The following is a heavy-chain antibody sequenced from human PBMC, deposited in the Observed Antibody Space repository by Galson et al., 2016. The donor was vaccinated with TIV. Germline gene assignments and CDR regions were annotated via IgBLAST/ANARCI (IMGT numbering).Heavy chain of an antibody. J-gene: IGHJ3*01. CDR2: ISLSGTTA. V-gene: IGHV3-23*01. CDR3: AKPEGDGDYSLGAAFDF. D-gene: IGHD4-17*01. CDR1: GFSVGFYV. Sequence: SLRLSCAASGFSVGFYVMSWVRQAPGKGLEWVSGISLSGTTAYYADSVRGRFIISRDNSRYTIYLEMNMLRAEDTAVYYCAKPEGDGDYSLGAAFDFWGQGTMVSVSS.